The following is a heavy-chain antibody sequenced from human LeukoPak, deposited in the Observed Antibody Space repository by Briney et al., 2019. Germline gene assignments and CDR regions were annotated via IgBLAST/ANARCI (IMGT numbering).Heavy chain of an antibody. CDR2: IIPILGIA. V-gene: IGHV1-69*04. CDR3: ARTGYSSSWWNFEDWFDP. D-gene: IGHD6-13*01. J-gene: IGHJ5*02. Sequence: ASVKVSCKASGGTFSSYAISWVRQAPGQGLEWMGRIIPILGIANYAQKFQGRVTITAGKSTSTAYMELSSLRSEDTAVYYCARTGYSSSWWNFEDWFDPWGQGTLVTVSS. CDR1: GGTFSSYA.